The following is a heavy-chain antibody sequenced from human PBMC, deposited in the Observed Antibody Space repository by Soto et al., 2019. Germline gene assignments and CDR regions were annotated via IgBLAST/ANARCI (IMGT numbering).Heavy chain of an antibody. V-gene: IGHV3-30*18. D-gene: IGHD5-12*01. J-gene: IGHJ5*01. CDR2: ISYDGSNK. CDR1: GLIFSRYG. CDR3: AKDNRLSDNGYDRLHPGDRFDS. Sequence: GGSLRLSCAASGLIFSRYGMHWVRQAPGKGLEWVAVISYDGSNKYYADSVRGRFIISRHNSKNTLYLQMNSLRAEDTAVYYCAKDNRLSDNGYDRLHPGDRFDSWGQGALVTVSS.